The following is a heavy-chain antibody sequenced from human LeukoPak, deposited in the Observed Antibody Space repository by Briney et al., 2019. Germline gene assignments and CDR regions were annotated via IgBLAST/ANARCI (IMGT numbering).Heavy chain of an antibody. D-gene: IGHD4-17*01. Sequence: SETLSLTCSVAGGSINSYYWSWLRKTPGKGLEWMGDIYYSGSTNYNPSLKSRVTMSLDTSNNQFSLKRSSVSAADTAVYYCARVLTTVTTTLNYFDLGGQGTRVPVPS. J-gene: IGHJ4*02. CDR1: GGSINSYY. CDR3: ARVLTTVTTTLNYFDL. V-gene: IGHV4-59*12. CDR2: IYYSGST.